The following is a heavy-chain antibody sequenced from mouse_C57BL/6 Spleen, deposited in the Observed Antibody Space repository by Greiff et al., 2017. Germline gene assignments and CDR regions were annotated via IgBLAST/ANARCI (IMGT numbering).Heavy chain of an antibody. V-gene: IGHV2-3*01. CDR1: GFSLTSYG. D-gene: IGHD2-4*01. Sequence: VQLVESGPGLVEPSQSLSLTCTASGFSLTSYGVSWVRQPPGKGLEWLGVIWGDGSTNSHSALISRPSISQDNSESQVFLKLNSRHTDDTSTYYFAKPDDYDKTWFAFWGQGTLVTVSA. CDR2: IWGDGST. J-gene: IGHJ3*01. CDR3: AKPDDYDKTWFAF.